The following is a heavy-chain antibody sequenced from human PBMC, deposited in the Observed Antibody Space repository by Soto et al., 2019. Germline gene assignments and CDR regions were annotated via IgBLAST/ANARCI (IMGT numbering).Heavy chain of an antibody. J-gene: IGHJ4*02. Sequence: QVQLQESGPGLVKPSETLSLTCTVSGGSVSSGSYYWSWIRQPPGKGLEWIGYMYNSGNYDYNPSHTSRVTISVDTSKNQLSLKLNSVTAADTAVYYCACGSSASAYIDYWGQGTLVTVSS. CDR3: ACGSSASAYIDY. D-gene: IGHD6-13*01. CDR2: MYNSGNY. CDR1: GGSVSSGSYY. V-gene: IGHV4-61*01.